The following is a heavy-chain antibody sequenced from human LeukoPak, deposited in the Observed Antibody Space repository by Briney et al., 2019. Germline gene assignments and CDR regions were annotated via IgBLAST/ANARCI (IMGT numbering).Heavy chain of an antibody. CDR3: ARTDTAMVTINFDY. CDR2: IKQDGSEK. V-gene: IGHV3-7*01. CDR1: GFTFSSYW. J-gene: IGHJ4*02. D-gene: IGHD5-18*01. Sequence: GGSLRLSCAASGFTFSSYWMSWVRRAPGKGLEWVANIKQDGSEKYYVDSVKGRFTISRDNAKNSLYLQMNSLRAEDTAVYHCARTDTAMVTINFDYWGQGTLVTVSS.